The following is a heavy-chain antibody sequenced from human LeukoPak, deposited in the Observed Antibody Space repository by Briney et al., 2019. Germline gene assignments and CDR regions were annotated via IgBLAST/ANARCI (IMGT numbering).Heavy chain of an antibody. J-gene: IGHJ6*03. Sequence: SETLSLTCTVSGGSISSGSYYWSWIRQPAGKGLEWIGRIYTSGSTNYNPSLKSRVTISVDTSKNQFSLKLSSVTAADTAVYYCARTYYYYYMDVWGKGTTVTVSS. V-gene: IGHV4-61*02. CDR3: ARTYYYYYMDV. CDR2: IYTSGST. CDR1: GGSISSGSYY.